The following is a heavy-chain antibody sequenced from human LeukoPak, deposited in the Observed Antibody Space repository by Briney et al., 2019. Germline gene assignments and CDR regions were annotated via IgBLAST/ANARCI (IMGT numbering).Heavy chain of an antibody. V-gene: IGHV4-34*01. J-gene: IGHJ4*02. Sequence: TSETLSLTCAVYGGSFSGYYWSWIRQPPGKGLEWIGEINHSGSTNYNPSLKSRVTISVDTSKNQFSLKLSSVTAADTAVYYCARSPTYGDYDYWGQGTLVTVSS. CDR2: INHSGST. D-gene: IGHD4-17*01. CDR3: ARSPTYGDYDY. CDR1: GGSFSGYY.